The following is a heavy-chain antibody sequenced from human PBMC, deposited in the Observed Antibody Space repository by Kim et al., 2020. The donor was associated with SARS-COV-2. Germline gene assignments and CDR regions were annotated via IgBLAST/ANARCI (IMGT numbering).Heavy chain of an antibody. Sequence: GGSLRLSCAASGFTFSDYYMSWIRQAPGKGLEWVSYISSSGSTIYYADSVKGRFTISRDNAKNSLYLQMNSLRAEDTAVYYCARVTRITIFRVVVIGAFDIWGQGTMVTVSS. CDR2: ISSSGSTI. J-gene: IGHJ3*02. V-gene: IGHV3-11*01. CDR3: ARVTRITIFRVVVIGAFDI. D-gene: IGHD3-3*01. CDR1: GFTFSDYY.